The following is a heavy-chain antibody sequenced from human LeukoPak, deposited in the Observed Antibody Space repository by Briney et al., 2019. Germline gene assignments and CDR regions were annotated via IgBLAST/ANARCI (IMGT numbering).Heavy chain of an antibody. CDR2: IYYNGST. Sequence: SETLSLTCTVSGGSLSSYYWSWIRQPPGKGLEWIGYIYYNGSTNYIPSLKSRVTISVDTSKNQFSLKLSSVTAADTAVYYCAKGACRGYSYGNYFDYWGQGTLVTVSS. V-gene: IGHV4-59*01. J-gene: IGHJ4*02. CDR1: GGSLSSYY. CDR3: AKGACRGYSYGNYFDY. D-gene: IGHD5-18*01.